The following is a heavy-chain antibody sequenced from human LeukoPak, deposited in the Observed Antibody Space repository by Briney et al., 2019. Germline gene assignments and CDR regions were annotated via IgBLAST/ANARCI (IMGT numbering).Heavy chain of an antibody. V-gene: IGHV4-39*01. J-gene: IGHJ4*02. CDR2: IYFSGST. Sequence: SETLSLTCTVSGGTISSNSHYWGWIRRPPGKGLEWIGNIYFSGSTSYNPSLKSRVTISVDTSKNQLSLKVSSVTAADTAVYYCARKDYSLYYFDYWGQGALVTVSS. D-gene: IGHD2-15*01. CDR1: GGTISSNSHY. CDR3: ARKDYSLYYFDY.